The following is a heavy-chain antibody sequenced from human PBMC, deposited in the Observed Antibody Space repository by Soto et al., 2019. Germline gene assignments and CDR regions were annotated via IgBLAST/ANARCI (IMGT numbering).Heavy chain of an antibody. D-gene: IGHD2-2*01. V-gene: IGHV3-9*01. Sequence: GGSLRLSCAASGFTFDDYAMHWVRQAPGKGLEWVSGISWNSGSIGYADSVKGRFTISRDNAKNSLYLQMNSLRAEDTALYYCAKADQPRAAYYYYYYMDVWGKGTTVTVSS. CDR2: ISWNSGSI. CDR3: AKADQPRAAYYYYYYMDV. J-gene: IGHJ6*03. CDR1: GFTFDDYA.